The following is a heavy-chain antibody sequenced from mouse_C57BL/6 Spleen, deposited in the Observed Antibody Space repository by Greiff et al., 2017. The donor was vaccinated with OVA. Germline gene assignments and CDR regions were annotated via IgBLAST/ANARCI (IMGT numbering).Heavy chain of an antibody. J-gene: IGHJ2*01. Sequence: QVQLQQPGAELVKPGASVKMSCKASGYTFTSYWITWVKQRPGQGLEWIGDIYPGSGSTNYNEKFKSKATLTVDTSSSTAYMQLSSLTSEDSAVYYCARSNEYDVGFDDWGQGTTLTVSS. CDR2: IYPGSGST. D-gene: IGHD2-4*01. CDR1: GYTFTSYW. V-gene: IGHV1-55*01. CDR3: ARSNEYDVGFDD.